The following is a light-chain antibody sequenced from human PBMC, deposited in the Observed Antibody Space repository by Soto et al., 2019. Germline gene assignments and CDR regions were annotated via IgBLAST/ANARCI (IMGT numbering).Light chain of an antibody. CDR2: GAS. Sequence: EIVMAQSPATLSVSPGERATLSCRASQSVSHNLAWYQQRPGQAPRLLIHGASTRATDIPARFSGSGSGTEFTLTISSLQSEDSAVYYCQQYNDWPRTFGQGTKVEIK. CDR3: QQYNDWPRT. V-gene: IGKV3-15*01. CDR1: QSVSHN. J-gene: IGKJ1*01.